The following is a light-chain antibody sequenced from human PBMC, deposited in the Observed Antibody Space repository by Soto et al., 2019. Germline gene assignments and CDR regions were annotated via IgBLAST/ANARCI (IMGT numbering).Light chain of an antibody. J-gene: IGKJ1*01. V-gene: IGKV3-20*01. Sequence: EIVLTQSPGTLSLSPGERATLSCRASQSVSSSYLAWYQHKPGQAPRLLIYGASSRATGIPDRFSGSGSGTDLPLTISRLEPEDFAVYYCQQYGRSPWTFGQGTKVEIK. CDR1: QSVSSSY. CDR3: QQYGRSPWT. CDR2: GAS.